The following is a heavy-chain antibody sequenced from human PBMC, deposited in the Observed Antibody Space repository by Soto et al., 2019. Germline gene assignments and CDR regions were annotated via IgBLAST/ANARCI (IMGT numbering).Heavy chain of an antibody. CDR2: IHYSGST. J-gene: IGHJ6*02. CDR3: ARSAPKFTIFGVVIDRYYYYGMDV. D-gene: IGHD3-3*01. V-gene: IGHV4-39*07. Sequence: PSETLSLTCTVSGGSISSSSYYWGWIRQPPGKGLEWIGCIHYSGSTYYNPSLRSRVTSSVDTSKSQFSLKLSSVTAADTAVYYCARSAPKFTIFGVVIDRYYYYGMDVWGQGTTVTVSS. CDR1: GGSISSSSYY.